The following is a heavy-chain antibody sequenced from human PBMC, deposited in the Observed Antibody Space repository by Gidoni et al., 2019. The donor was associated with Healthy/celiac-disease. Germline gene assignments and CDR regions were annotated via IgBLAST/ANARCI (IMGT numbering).Heavy chain of an antibody. J-gene: IGHJ4*02. D-gene: IGHD3-22*01. Sequence: QVQLQESGPGLVKPSGTLSLTCAVSGGSISSSNWWSWFRQPPGKGLEWIGEIYHSGSTNYNPSLKSRVTISVDKSKNQFSLKLSSVTAADTAVYYCARTGQHPWVVYYDSSGSENLIRAIDYWGQGTLVTVSS. CDR2: IYHSGST. CDR3: ARTGQHPWVVYYDSSGSENLIRAIDY. V-gene: IGHV4-4*02. CDR1: GGSISSSNW.